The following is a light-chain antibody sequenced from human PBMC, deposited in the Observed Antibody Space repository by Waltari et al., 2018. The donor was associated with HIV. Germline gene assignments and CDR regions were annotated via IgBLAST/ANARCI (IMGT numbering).Light chain of an antibody. J-gene: IGLJ2*01. CDR1: SSDIGSYY. Sequence: QSVLTQPPSASGTPGQRVTISCSGSSSDIGSYYVYWFQQLQGTAPKLLIYRNNEQPSGVPDRFSGSKSGTSASLAISGLRSEDEADYYCATWDDNLSGVVFGGGTKLTVL. CDR3: ATWDDNLSGVV. V-gene: IGLV1-47*01. CDR2: RNN.